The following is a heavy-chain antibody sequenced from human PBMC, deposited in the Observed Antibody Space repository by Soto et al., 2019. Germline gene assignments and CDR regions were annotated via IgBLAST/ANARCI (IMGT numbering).Heavy chain of an antibody. J-gene: IGHJ6*04. CDR3: ARGRGPGQQLATFV. Sequence: ASVKVSCKASGYTFTSYDINWVRQATGQGLEWMGWMNPNSGNTGYAQKFQGRVTMTRNTSISPAYMELGSLGSEDTAVYYCARGRGPGQQLATFVWGKGTTVTVSS. D-gene: IGHD6-13*01. V-gene: IGHV1-8*01. CDR2: MNPNSGNT. CDR1: GYTFTSYD.